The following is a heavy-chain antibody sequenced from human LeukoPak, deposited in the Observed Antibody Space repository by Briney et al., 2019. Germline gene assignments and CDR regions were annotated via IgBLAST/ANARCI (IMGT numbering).Heavy chain of an antibody. CDR2: IYSGGST. Sequence: GGSLRLSRAASGFTVSSNYMSWVRQAPGKGLEWVSVIYSGGSTYYADSVKGRFTISRHNSENTLYLQMNSLRPEDTAVYYCAREYSSSRSDAFDVWGQGTMVSVSS. J-gene: IGHJ3*01. D-gene: IGHD6-13*01. CDR1: GFTVSSNY. CDR3: AREYSSSRSDAFDV. V-gene: IGHV3-53*04.